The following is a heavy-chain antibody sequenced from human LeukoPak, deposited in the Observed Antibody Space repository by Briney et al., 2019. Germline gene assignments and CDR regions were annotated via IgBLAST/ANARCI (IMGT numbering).Heavy chain of an antibody. CDR2: INTNTGNP. J-gene: IGHJ5*02. CDR3: ARDRFGVATKRGINWFDP. CDR1: GYTFTSYA. Sequence: ASVKVSCKASGYTFTSYAMNWVRQAPGQGLEWMGWINTNTGNPTYAQGFTGRFVFSLDTSVSTAYLQISSLKAEDTAVYYCARDRFGVATKRGINWFDPLGQGTLVTVSS. D-gene: IGHD3-3*01. V-gene: IGHV7-4-1*02.